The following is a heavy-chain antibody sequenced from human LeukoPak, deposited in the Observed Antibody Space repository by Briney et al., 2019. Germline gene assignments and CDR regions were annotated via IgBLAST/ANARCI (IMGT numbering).Heavy chain of an antibody. Sequence: GGSLRLSCAATGFTFSNYATSWVRQAPGKGLEWVSAISGSGGSTYYADSVKGRFTISRDNSKNTLYLQMNSLRAEDTAVYYCAKDRDQGYFDYWGQGTLVTVSS. V-gene: IGHV3-23*01. D-gene: IGHD3-10*01. CDR2: ISGSGGST. CDR1: GFTFSNYA. J-gene: IGHJ4*02. CDR3: AKDRDQGYFDY.